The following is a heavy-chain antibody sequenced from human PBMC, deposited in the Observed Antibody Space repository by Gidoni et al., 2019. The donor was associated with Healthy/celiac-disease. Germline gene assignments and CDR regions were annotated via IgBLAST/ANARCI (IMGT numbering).Heavy chain of an antibody. CDR2: IYSGGST. D-gene: IGHD3-16*02. Sequence: EVQLVESGGGLIQPGGSLRLSCAASGFTVSSNYMSWVRQAPGKGLEWVSVIYSGGSTYYADSVKGRFTISRDNSKNTLYLQMNSLRAEDTAVYYCARDLSSRPSGGVIAKGAFDIWGQGTMVTVSS. CDR1: GFTVSSNY. J-gene: IGHJ3*02. CDR3: ARDLSSRPSGGVIAKGAFDI. V-gene: IGHV3-53*01.